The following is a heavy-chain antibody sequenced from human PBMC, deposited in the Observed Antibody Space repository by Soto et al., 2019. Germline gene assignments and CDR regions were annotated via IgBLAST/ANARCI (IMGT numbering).Heavy chain of an antibody. D-gene: IGHD6-13*01. CDR1: GFTFSSYG. CDR2: ISGSGDST. CDR3: AKQAPYSNSWYEIDH. J-gene: IGHJ4*02. Sequence: GGSLRLSCAASGFTFSSYGINWVRQAPGKGLEWVSGISGSGDSTHYADSVKGRFTISRDNSKNTLYLQMNSLRAEDTAVYYCAKQAPYSNSWYEIDHWGQGTLVTVSS. V-gene: IGHV3-23*01.